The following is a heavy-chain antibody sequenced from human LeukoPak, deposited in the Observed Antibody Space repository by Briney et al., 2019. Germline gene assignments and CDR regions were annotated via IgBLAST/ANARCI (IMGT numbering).Heavy chain of an antibody. V-gene: IGHV4-59*01. Sequence: PSETLSLTCTVSGGSISSYYWSWIRQPPGKGLEWIGYIYYSGSTNYNPSLKSRVTISVDTSKNQFSLKLSSVTAADTAVYYCARDKGSSGYYVAPPRWFDPWGQGTLVTVSS. J-gene: IGHJ5*02. D-gene: IGHD3-22*01. CDR2: IYYSGST. CDR1: GGSISSYY. CDR3: ARDKGSSGYYVAPPRWFDP.